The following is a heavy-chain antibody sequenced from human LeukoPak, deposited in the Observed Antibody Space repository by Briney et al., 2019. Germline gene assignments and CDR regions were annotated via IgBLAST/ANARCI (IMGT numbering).Heavy chain of an antibody. J-gene: IGHJ3*02. CDR1: GFTLSSYW. Sequence: GGSLRLSCAASGFTLSSYWMHWVRQAPGKGLVWVSRINSDGSRTSYADSVKGRFTMSRDNAKNTLYLHMNSLRAEDTAVYYCARDHGSDDAFDIWGQGAMVTVSS. CDR2: INSDGSRT. CDR3: ARDHGSDDAFDI. V-gene: IGHV3-74*01.